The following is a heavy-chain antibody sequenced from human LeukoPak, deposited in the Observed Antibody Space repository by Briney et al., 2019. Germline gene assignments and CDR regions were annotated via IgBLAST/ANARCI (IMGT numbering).Heavy chain of an antibody. CDR3: AKDRFYLRSGCFDY. Sequence: GGSLRLSCAASGFTFSSYAMSWVRQAPGKGLEWVSTISRSSNTTYYADSVKGRFTISRDNSKNTLYLQMNSLRAEDTAVYYCAKDRFYLRSGCFDYWGQGTLVTVSS. D-gene: IGHD6-19*01. CDR2: ISRSSNTT. CDR1: GFTFSSYA. V-gene: IGHV3-23*01. J-gene: IGHJ4*02.